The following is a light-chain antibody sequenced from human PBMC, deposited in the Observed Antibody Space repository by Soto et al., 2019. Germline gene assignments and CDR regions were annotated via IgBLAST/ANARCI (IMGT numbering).Light chain of an antibody. CDR1: SSNLGADYA. V-gene: IGLV1-40*01. CDR2: RNT. Sequence: QSALTQPPSVSGALGQRITISCAGTSSNLGADYAVHWFQQLPGRAPTLLISRNTDRPSGVPDRFSGSKSGTSASLAITGLQAEDEADYYCQSYDINMSAWVFGGGTKLTVL. CDR3: QSYDINMSAWV. J-gene: IGLJ3*02.